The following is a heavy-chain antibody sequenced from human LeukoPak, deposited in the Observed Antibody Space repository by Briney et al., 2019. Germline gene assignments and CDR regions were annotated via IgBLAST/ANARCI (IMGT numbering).Heavy chain of an antibody. J-gene: IGHJ6*02. CDR3: ARDETRYCSGGSCYNYYYGMDV. V-gene: IGHV3-21*01. Sequence: GGSLGLSCAAFGFTFSSYAMPWVRQAQGRGREWVQSISSSSSYIYYADSVKGRFTISRDNAKNSLYLQMNSLRAEDTAVYYCARDETRYCSGGSCYNYYYGMDVWGQGTTVTVSS. CDR1: GFTFSSYA. CDR2: ISSSSSYI. D-gene: IGHD2-15*01.